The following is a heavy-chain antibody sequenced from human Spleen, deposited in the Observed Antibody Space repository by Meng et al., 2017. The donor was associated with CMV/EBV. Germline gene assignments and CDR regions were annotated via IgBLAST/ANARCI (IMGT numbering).Heavy chain of an antibody. CDR1: GGSVSSGNTT. CDR2: IYYTPPP. Sequence: CTVSGGSVSSGNTTVSWIRQPPEKGLECIGYIYYTPPPHYPPSLHRRVTISVDTSKNQFSLKLSSVTAADTAVYYCARATVVDYFDYWGQGTLVTVSS. CDR3: ARATVVDYFDY. J-gene: IGHJ4*02. V-gene: IGHV4-61*01. D-gene: IGHD3-10*01.